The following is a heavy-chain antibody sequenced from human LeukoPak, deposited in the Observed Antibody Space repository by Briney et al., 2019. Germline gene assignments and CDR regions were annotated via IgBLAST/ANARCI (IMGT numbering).Heavy chain of an antibody. CDR2: IYSGGST. D-gene: IGHD1-1*01. J-gene: IGHJ4*02. Sequence: GGSLRLSCAASGFTVSSNYMSWVRQAPGKGLEWVSVIYSGGSTYYADSVKGRFTISRDNSKNTLHLQMNSLRAEDTAVYYCARDPTGGYYFDYWGQGTLVTVSS. CDR3: ARDPTGGYYFDY. V-gene: IGHV3-53*01. CDR1: GFTVSSNY.